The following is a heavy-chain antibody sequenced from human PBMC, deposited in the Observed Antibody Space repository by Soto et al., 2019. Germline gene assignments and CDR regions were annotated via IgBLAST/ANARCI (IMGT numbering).Heavy chain of an antibody. CDR2: IYYSGST. CDR3: VRDTNTPPYYYGMDV. Sequence: SETLSLTCTVSGGSVSSGSYYWSWIRQPPGKGLEWIGYIYYSGSTNYNPSLKSRVTISVDTSKNQFSLKLSSVTAADTAVYYWVRDTNTPPYYYGMDVWGQGTTVTVSS. V-gene: IGHV4-61*01. CDR1: GGSVSSGSYY. J-gene: IGHJ6*02.